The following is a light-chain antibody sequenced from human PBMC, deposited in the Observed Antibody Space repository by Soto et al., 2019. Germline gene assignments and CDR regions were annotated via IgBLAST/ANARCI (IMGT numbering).Light chain of an antibody. Sequence: EIVMTQAPASLSVSPGDGATLSCWASQSVASNVAWYQQRPGQGPRLLIHGASTRAAVVPARFSGSGSGTDFTHTISSLQSDDFAVYYCQQYHNWPPQYTFGQGTKLQLK. V-gene: IGKV3-15*01. CDR3: QQYHNWPPQYT. CDR2: GAS. J-gene: IGKJ2*01. CDR1: QSVASN.